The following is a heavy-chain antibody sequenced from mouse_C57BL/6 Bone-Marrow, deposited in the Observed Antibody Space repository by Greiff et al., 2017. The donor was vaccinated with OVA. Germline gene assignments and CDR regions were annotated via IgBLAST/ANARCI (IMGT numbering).Heavy chain of an antibody. Sequence: EVKLMESGGGLVKPGGSLKLSCAASGFTFSSYAMSWVRQTPEKRLEWVATISDGGSYTYYPDNVKGRFTISRDNAKNNLYLQMSHLKSEDTAMYYCAREGHYYGSSYDYYAMDYWGQGTSVTVSS. CDR1: GFTFSSYA. CDR2: ISDGGSYT. D-gene: IGHD1-1*01. V-gene: IGHV5-4*01. CDR3: AREGHYYGSSYDYYAMDY. J-gene: IGHJ4*01.